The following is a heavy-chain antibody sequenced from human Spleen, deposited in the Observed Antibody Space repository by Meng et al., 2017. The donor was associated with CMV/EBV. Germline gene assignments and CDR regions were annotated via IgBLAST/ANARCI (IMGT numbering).Heavy chain of an antibody. D-gene: IGHD2-21*01. V-gene: IGHV1-2*02. CDR1: GYTFTGYY. J-gene: IGHJ6*02. Sequence: ASVKVSCKASGYTFTGYYMHWVRQAPGQGLEWMGWINPNSGGTNYAQKFQGRVTITADKSTSTAYMELSSLRSEDTAVYYCARNVWCGGDCSAPLYYYYGMDVWGQGTTVTVSS. CDR2: INPNSGGT. CDR3: ARNVWCGGDCSAPLYYYYGMDV.